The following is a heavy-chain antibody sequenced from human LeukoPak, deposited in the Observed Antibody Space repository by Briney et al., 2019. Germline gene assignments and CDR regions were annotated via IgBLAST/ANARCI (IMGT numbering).Heavy chain of an antibody. Sequence: GESLKISCKGSGYSFNTYWIGWVRQMPGKGLEWMGIIYPGDSDTRYSPSFQGQVTTSADKSISTAYLQWSSLKASDTAMYYCATPYTTSSIAYWGQGTLVTVSP. V-gene: IGHV5-51*01. CDR3: ATPYTTSSIAY. D-gene: IGHD6-6*01. J-gene: IGHJ4*02. CDR2: IYPGDSDT. CDR1: GYSFNTYW.